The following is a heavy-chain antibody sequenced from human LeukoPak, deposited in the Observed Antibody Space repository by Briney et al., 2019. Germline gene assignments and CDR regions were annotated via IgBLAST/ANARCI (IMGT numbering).Heavy chain of an antibody. Sequence: GGSLRLSYAVSGFTFSRNSMNWVRQAPGKGLEWVSSISTSSSYIYYADSVKGRFTISRDNAKNSLYLQMKSLRAEDTAVYYCARDRDPGYNDSSGYRRVNAFDIWGQGTMVTVSS. J-gene: IGHJ3*02. CDR1: GFTFSRNS. CDR2: ISTSSSYI. CDR3: ARDRDPGYNDSSGYRRVNAFDI. V-gene: IGHV3-21*06. D-gene: IGHD3-22*01.